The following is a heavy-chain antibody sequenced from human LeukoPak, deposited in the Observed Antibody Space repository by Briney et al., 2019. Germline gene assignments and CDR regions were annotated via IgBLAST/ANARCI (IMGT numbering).Heavy chain of an antibody. CDR2: INTVTRGT. J-gene: IGHJ4*02. CDR3: ARAGVYQFDN. Sequence: RGSLRLSCAPSGFSFTDFWMRWVRQAPGEGLVWVSIINTVTRGTYYADSVKGPFSISTDNAQNTLYIQMNTLRAENTTVYFCARAGVYQFDNWGKGTLVTVSS. CDR1: GFSFTDFW. V-gene: IGHV3-74*01. D-gene: IGHD3-10*01.